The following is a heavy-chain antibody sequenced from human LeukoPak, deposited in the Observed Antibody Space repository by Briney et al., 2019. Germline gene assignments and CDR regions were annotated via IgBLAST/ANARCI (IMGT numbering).Heavy chain of an antibody. J-gene: IGHJ4*02. D-gene: IGHD1-1*01. Sequence: ASVKVSCKASGYTFTGYYMHWVRQAPGQGLEWMGWINPNSGGTNYAQKFQGRVTMTRDTSISTAYMELSRLRSDDTAEYYCARRRWTPRGVDYWGQGTLVTVSS. CDR3: ARRRWTPRGVDY. CDR1: GYTFTGYY. CDR2: INPNSGGT. V-gene: IGHV1-2*02.